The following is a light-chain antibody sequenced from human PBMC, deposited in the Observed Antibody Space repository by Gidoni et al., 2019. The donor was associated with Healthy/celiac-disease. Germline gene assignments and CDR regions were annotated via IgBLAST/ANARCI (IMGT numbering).Light chain of an antibody. CDR3: QQYGSSPWT. V-gene: IGKV3-20*01. Sequence: VLTQSRGTLSLSPGERATLSCRASQSVRSSYLAWYQQKPGQAPRLLIYGASSRATGIPDRFSGSVSGTDFTLTISRLEPEDFAVYYCQQYGSSPWTFGQGTKVEIK. CDR1: QSVRSSY. CDR2: GAS. J-gene: IGKJ1*01.